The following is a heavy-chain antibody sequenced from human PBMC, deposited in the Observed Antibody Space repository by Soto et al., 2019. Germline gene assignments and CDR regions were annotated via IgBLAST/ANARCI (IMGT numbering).Heavy chain of an antibody. CDR2: IYYSGST. CDR1: GGSISRGDYY. CDR3: ARGVVPAATRVYYYYGMDV. Sequence: ALYLTCTVSGGSISRGDYYWSWIRPHPGEGLEWIGYIYYSGSTYYDPFLKSRDTISVDTSKNQFSLKLSSVTVEYTAIYFGARGVVPAATRVYYYYGMDVWGQGTTVTVSS. J-gene: IGHJ6*02. V-gene: IGHV4-31*03. D-gene: IGHD2-2*01.